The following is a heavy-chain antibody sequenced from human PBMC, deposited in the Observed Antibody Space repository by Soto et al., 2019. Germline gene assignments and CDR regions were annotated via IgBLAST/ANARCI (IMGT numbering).Heavy chain of an antibody. Sequence: ASVKVSCKASGYTFTSYAMHWVRQAPGQRLEWMGWINAGNGNTKYSQKFQGRVTITRDTSASTAYMELSSLRSEDTAVYYCASYSTDSGSYYPDDAFDICGQAILVTV. CDR2: INAGNGNT. D-gene: IGHD1-26*01. CDR3: ASYSTDSGSYYPDDAFDI. V-gene: IGHV1-3*01. J-gene: IGHJ3*02. CDR1: GYTFTSYA.